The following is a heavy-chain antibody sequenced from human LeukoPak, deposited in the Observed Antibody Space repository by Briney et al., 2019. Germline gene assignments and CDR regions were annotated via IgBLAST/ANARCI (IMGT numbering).Heavy chain of an antibody. CDR1: GYTLTELS. CDR2: FDPEDGET. J-gene: IGHJ4*02. V-gene: IGHV1-24*01. Sequence: ASVKVSCKVSGYTLTELSMHWVRQAPGKGLEWMGGFDPEDGETIYAQKFQGRVTMTEDTSTDTAYMELSSLRPEDTAVYYCATYLGYSSGWFDYWGQETLVTVSS. D-gene: IGHD6-19*01. CDR3: ATYLGYSSGWFDY.